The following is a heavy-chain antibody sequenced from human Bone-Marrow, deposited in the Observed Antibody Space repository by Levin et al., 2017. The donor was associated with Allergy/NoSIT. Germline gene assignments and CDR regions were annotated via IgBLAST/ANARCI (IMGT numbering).Heavy chain of an antibody. CDR2: IFAGGDGT. CDR3: ARYELGINYLGMDV. CDR1: QFTFSTYP. Sequence: GGSLRLSCAASQFTFSTYPMSWVRQAPGQGLEWVSAIFAGGDGTFYADSVKGRFTISRDNAKNTLYLQMNSLTTEDTAVYYCARYELGINYLGMDVWGQGTTVTVSS. J-gene: IGHJ6*02. D-gene: IGHD7-27*01. V-gene: IGHV3-23*01.